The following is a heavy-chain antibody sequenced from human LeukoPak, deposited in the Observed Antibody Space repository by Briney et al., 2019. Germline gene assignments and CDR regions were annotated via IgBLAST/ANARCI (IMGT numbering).Heavy chain of an antibody. CDR2: VRHDGSNQ. CDR1: GFTFSSYG. Sequence: GGSLRLSCAASGFTFSSYGMHWVRQVAGKGLEWVTFVRHDGSNQYYADSVKGRFTISRDNSKNTLYLQMNRLRAEDTAVYYCVKDPSSGWLDYFDNWGQGTLVTVSS. J-gene: IGHJ4*02. V-gene: IGHV3-30*02. D-gene: IGHD6-19*01. CDR3: VKDPSSGWLDYFDN.